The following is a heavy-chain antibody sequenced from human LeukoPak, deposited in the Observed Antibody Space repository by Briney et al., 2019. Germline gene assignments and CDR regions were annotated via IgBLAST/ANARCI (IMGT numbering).Heavy chain of an antibody. D-gene: IGHD3-10*01. CDR3: ARRRHATYYYGSGSSLLFDY. Sequence: GESLKISCKGSGYSFTRYWIGWVRQMPGKGLEWMGIIYPDDSDTRYRPSFQGQVTISADKSISTAYLQWSSLKASDTAMYYCARRRHATYYYGSGSSLLFDYWGQGTLVTVSS. V-gene: IGHV5-51*01. J-gene: IGHJ4*02. CDR2: IYPDDSDT. CDR1: GYSFTRYW.